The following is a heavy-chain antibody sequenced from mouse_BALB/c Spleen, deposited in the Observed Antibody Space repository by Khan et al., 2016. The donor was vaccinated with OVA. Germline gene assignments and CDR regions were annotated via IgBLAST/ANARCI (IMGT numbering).Heavy chain of an antibody. CDR2: INFYNDGT. V-gene: IGHV1S136*01. D-gene: IGHD1-1*01. Sequence: EVQLQQSGPELVKPGASVKMSCKASGYTFTSYVMHWVKQKPGQGLEWIGYINFYNDGTKYNEKFKGKATLTSDKASSTAYMELRSLTSEDSAVYYCARIHYGSSLDYWGQGTTLTVSS. CDR1: GYTFTSYV. CDR3: ARIHYGSSLDY. J-gene: IGHJ2*01.